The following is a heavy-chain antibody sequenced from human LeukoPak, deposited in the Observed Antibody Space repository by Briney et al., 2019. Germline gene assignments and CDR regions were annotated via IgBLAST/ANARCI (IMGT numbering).Heavy chain of an antibody. D-gene: IGHD3-16*01. J-gene: IGHJ3*02. CDR2: IYFTGPT. V-gene: IGHV4-39*01. CDR3: ARQLGAYSYPFDI. Sequence: SETLSLTCTVSGGSISSSSYYWGWIRQPPGKGLEWIGSIYFTGPTLYNPSLTSRVTISVDTSKNQFSLRLNSVTAADTAVYYCARQLGAYSYPFDIWGQGTKVTVSS. CDR1: GGSISSSSYY.